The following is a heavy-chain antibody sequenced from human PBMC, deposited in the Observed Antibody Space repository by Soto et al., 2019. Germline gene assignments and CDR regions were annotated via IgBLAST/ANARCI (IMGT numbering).Heavy chain of an antibody. Sequence: GGSPRLSCAASGFNVNSDYMKWGRKTPGKGLEWVASIYSGETTYYADSVRGRFTISSDKSKNTLYFQLSSLRIEDTAVYYCTRDGRGLGRLSLFEYWGQGVLVTVSS. CDR3: TRDGRGLGRLSLFEY. V-gene: IGHV3-53*01. J-gene: IGHJ4*02. CDR1: GFNVNSDY. D-gene: IGHD2-21*02. CDR2: IYSGETT.